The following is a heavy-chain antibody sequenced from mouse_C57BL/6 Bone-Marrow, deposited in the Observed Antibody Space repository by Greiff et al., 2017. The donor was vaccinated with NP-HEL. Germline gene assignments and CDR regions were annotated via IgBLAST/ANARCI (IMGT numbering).Heavy chain of an antibody. CDR3: ARLDDVGVMDY. CDR2: SRNKANDYTT. CDR1: GFTFSDFY. J-gene: IGHJ4*01. V-gene: IGHV7-1*01. Sequence: EVNVVESGGGLVQSGRSLRLSCATSGFTFSDFYMEWVRQAPGKGLEWIAASRNKANDYTTEYSASVKGRFIVSRDTSQSILYLQMNALRAEDTAIYYCARLDDVGVMDYWGQGTSVTVSS. D-gene: IGHD2-12*01.